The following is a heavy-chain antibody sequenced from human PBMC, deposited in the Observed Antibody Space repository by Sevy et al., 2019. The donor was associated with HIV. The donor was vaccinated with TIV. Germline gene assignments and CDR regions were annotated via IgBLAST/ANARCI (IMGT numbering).Heavy chain of an antibody. CDR3: ARVRYNYGSYYFDY. CDR2: ISSGGSNK. J-gene: IGHJ4*02. V-gene: IGHV3-11*01. CDR1: TFTFSDYY. D-gene: IGHD5-18*01. Sequence: LGGSLRLSCAASTFTFSDYYMTWIRQAPGKGLEWVSHISSGGSNKYYADSVKGRFTISRDNAKNSLYLQMNSLRVEDTALYYCARVRYNYGSYYFDYWGQGTLVTVSS.